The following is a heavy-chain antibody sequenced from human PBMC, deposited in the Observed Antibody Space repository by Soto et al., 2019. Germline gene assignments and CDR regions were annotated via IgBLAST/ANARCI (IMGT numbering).Heavy chain of an antibody. CDR1: GFTFSSYA. CDR3: AKAGLRYFDWLAKNRNWFDP. Sequence: EVQLLESGGGLVQPGGSLRLSCAASGFTFSSYAMSWVRQAPGKGLEWVSAISGSGGSTYYADSVKGRFTISRDNSKNTLYLQMNSLRAEDTAVYYCAKAGLRYFDWLAKNRNWFDPWGQGTLVTVSS. D-gene: IGHD3-9*01. J-gene: IGHJ5*02. V-gene: IGHV3-23*01. CDR2: ISGSGGST.